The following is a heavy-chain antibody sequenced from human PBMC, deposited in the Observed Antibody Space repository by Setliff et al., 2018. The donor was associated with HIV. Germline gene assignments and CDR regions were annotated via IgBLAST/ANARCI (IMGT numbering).Heavy chain of an antibody. CDR1: GYTFSTYY. V-gene: IGHV1-46*01. CDR3: ARQDIILDY. Sequence: ASVKVSCKASGYTFSTYYLHWVRQAPGQGLEWMGAINPSGGSTSYAQKFQGRVTMTRDTSTSTAYMELRSLRSDDTAVYYCARQDIILDYWGQGTLVTVSS. CDR2: INPSGGST. D-gene: IGHD2-15*01. J-gene: IGHJ4*02.